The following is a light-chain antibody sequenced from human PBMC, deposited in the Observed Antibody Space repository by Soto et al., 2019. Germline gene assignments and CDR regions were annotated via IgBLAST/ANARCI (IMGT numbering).Light chain of an antibody. CDR3: QQYGSSPLFT. CDR1: QSVSSSY. V-gene: IGKV3-20*01. J-gene: IGKJ3*01. CDR2: GAS. Sequence: EIVLTQSPGTLSLSPGERATLSCRASQSVSSSYLAWYQQKPGQAPRLLIYGASSRATGIPDWFSGSGSGTDFTLTISILEPEDCAVYYCQQYGSSPLFTFGPWTKVSIK.